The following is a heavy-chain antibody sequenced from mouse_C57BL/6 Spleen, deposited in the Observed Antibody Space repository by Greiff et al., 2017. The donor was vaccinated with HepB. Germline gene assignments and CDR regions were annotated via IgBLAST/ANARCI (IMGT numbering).Heavy chain of an antibody. Sequence: QVQLQQSGAELVRPGTSVKVSCKASGYAFTNYLIEWVKQRPGQGLEWIGVINPGSGGTNYNEKFKGKATLTADKSYSTAYLQLSSLTSEDSAVYFCARWGITFDYWGQGTTLTVSS. CDR1: GYAFTNYL. CDR3: ARWGITFDY. V-gene: IGHV1-54*01. CDR2: INPGSGGT. D-gene: IGHD2-4*01. J-gene: IGHJ2*01.